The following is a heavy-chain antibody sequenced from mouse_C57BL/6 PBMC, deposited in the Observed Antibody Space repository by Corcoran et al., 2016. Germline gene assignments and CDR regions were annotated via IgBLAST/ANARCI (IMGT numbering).Heavy chain of an antibody. CDR3: ARDYYGSSWYFDV. V-gene: IGHV1-26*01. J-gene: IGHJ1*03. CDR1: GYTFTDYY. CDR2: INPNNGGT. D-gene: IGHD1-1*01. Sequence: EVQLQQSGPELVKPGASVKISCKASGYTFTDYYMNWVKQSHGKSLEWIGDINPNNGGTSYNQKFKGKATLTVDKSSSTVYMELRSLTSEDSAVYYCARDYYGSSWYFDVWGTGTTVTVSS.